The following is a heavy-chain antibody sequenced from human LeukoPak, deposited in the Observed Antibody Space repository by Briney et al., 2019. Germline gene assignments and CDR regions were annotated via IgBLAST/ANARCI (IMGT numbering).Heavy chain of an antibody. D-gene: IGHD3-10*01. V-gene: IGHV3-11*01. CDR3: ARVIRFGGFDP. J-gene: IGHJ5*02. CDR2: IVSSGSPI. Sequence: PGGSLRLSCAASGFTFSDYYMSWIRQAPGKGLEWVSYIVSSGSPIYYADSVKARFTISRDNAKNSLYLQVNSLRAEDTAVYYCARVIRFGGFDPWGQGTLVTVSS. CDR1: GFTFSDYY.